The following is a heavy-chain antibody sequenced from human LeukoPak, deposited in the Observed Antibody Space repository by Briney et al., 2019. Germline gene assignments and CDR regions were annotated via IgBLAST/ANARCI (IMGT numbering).Heavy chain of an antibody. Sequence: SETLSLTCAVYGGSFSGYYWSWIRQPPGKGLEWIGEINHSGSTNYNPSLKSRVTISVDTSKNQFSLKLSSVTAADTAVYYCARVYDCSGYLTWGQGTLVTVSS. D-gene: IGHD3-22*01. CDR3: ARVYDCSGYLT. J-gene: IGHJ4*02. CDR2: INHSGST. CDR1: GGSFSGYY. V-gene: IGHV4-34*01.